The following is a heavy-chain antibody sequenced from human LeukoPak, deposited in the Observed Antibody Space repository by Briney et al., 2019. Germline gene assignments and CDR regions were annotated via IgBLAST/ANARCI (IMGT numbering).Heavy chain of an antibody. CDR2: IYSGGST. D-gene: IGHD3-10*01. Sequence: GGSLRLSCAASGFTVSSNYMSWVRQAPGKGLEWVSVIYSGGSTYYADSVKGRFTISRDNSKNTLYLQMNSLRAEDTAVYYCAKPSRSGSYYNWFDPWGQGTLVTVSS. V-gene: IGHV3-66*02. J-gene: IGHJ5*02. CDR1: GFTVSSNY. CDR3: AKPSRSGSYYNWFDP.